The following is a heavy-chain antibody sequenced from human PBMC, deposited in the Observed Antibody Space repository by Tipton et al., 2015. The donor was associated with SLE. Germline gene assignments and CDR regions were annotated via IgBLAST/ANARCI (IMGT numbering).Heavy chain of an antibody. CDR1: GVSFSTDSYF. J-gene: IGHJ6*03. CDR3: ARVGHGFDSSGYNSHYYYYMDV. V-gene: IGHV4-61*01. CDR2: VYSSGSS. D-gene: IGHD3-22*01. Sequence: LRLSCTVSGVSFSTDSYFWGWIRQPPGKGLEWVGYVYSSGSSDYNPSLSSRVTISLDTSKRQFSLRLKSATAADTAVYYCARVGHGFDSSGYNSHYYYYMDVWGKGTTVTVSS.